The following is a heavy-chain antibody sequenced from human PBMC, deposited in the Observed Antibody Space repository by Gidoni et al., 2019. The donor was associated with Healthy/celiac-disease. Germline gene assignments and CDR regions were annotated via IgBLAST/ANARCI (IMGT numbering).Heavy chain of an antibody. CDR1: GGSFSGYY. D-gene: IGHD3-10*01. CDR2: INHSGST. Sequence: QVQLQQWGAGLLKPSETLSLTCAVYGGSFSGYYWSWIRQPPGKGLEWIGEINHSGSTNYNPSLKSRVTISVDTSKNQFSLKLSSVTAADTAVYYCARVGGLRGVLVNWFDPWGQGTLVTVSS. CDR3: ARVGGLRGVLVNWFDP. J-gene: IGHJ5*02. V-gene: IGHV4-34*01.